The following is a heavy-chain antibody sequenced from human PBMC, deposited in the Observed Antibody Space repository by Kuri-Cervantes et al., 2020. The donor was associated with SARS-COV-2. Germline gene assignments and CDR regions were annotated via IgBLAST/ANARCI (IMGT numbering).Heavy chain of an antibody. J-gene: IGHJ4*02. CDR1: DFAFTNYP. Sequence: GESLKISCAASDFAFTNYPMHGVRQAPGKGLEWVALISYDGRKINYSESVKGRFTISRDNSQSALYLQMDILTPENTALYYCARELSPGGSHLDYWGQGTLVTVSS. V-gene: IGHV3-30*04. CDR2: ISYDGRKI. CDR3: ARELSPGGSHLDY. D-gene: IGHD3-16*01.